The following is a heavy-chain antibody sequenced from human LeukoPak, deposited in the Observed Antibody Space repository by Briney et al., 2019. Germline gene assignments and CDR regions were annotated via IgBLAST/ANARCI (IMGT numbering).Heavy chain of an antibody. J-gene: IGHJ4*02. CDR3: ARHLLRRYYFDY. D-gene: IGHD3-16*01. V-gene: IGHV4-39*01. CDR2: IYYSGST. CDR1: GGPISSSSYY. Sequence: KPSETLSLTCTVSGGPISSSSYYWGWIRQPPGKGLEWIGSIYYSGSTYYNPSLKSRVTILVDTSKNQFSLKLSSVTAADTAVYYCARHLLRRYYFDYWGQGTLVTVSS.